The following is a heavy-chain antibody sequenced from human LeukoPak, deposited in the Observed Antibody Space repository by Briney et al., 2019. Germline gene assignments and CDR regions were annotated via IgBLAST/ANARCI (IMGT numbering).Heavy chain of an antibody. CDR3: AREIAAAAYNWFDP. J-gene: IGHJ5*02. Sequence: GGSLRLSCAASGFTFSSYWMSWVRQAPGKGLEWVANIKQDGSEKYYVDSVKGRFTISRDNAKNSLYLQMNSLRAADTAVYYCAREIAAAAYNWFDPWGQGTLVTVSS. CDR1: GFTFSSYW. V-gene: IGHV3-7*01. CDR2: IKQDGSEK. D-gene: IGHD6-13*01.